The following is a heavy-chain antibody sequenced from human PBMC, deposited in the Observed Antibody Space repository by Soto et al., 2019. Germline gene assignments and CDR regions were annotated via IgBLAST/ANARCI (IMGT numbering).Heavy chain of an antibody. J-gene: IGHJ4*02. CDR3: AKVRAVGY. D-gene: IGHD6-13*01. CDR1: GFTFSSYG. CDR2: ISYDGSNK. Sequence: QVQLVESGGGVVQPGRSLRLSCAASGFTFSSYGMHWVRQAPGKGLEWVAVISYDGSNKYCADSVKGRFTISRDNSKNTLYLQMNSLRAEDTAVYYCAKVRAVGYWGQGTLVTVSS. V-gene: IGHV3-30*18.